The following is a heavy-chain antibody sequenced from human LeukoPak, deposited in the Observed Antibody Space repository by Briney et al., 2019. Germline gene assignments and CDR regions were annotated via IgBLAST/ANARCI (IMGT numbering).Heavy chain of an antibody. D-gene: IGHD2-15*01. J-gene: IGHJ4*02. CDR3: ARAAVEEVVVVAATFDY. CDR1: GGSISSSSYY. V-gene: IGHV4-39*07. Sequence: SETLSLTCTVSGGSISSSSYYWGWIRQPPGKGLEWIGSIYYSGSTYYNPSLKSRVTISVDTSKNQFSLKLSSVTAADTAVYYCARAAVEEVVVVAATFDYWGQGTLVTVSS. CDR2: IYYSGST.